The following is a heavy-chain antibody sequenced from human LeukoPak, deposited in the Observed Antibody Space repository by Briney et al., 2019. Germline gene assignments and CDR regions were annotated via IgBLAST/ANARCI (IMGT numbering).Heavy chain of an antibody. V-gene: IGHV4-59*01. CDR3: ARDRHGSGSAHSFDP. CDR2: IYYSGST. J-gene: IGHJ5*02. D-gene: IGHD3-10*01. Sequence: SETLSLTCTVPGGSISSYYWSWIRQPPGKGLEWIGYIYYSGSTNYNPSLKSRVTILVDTSKNQFSLKLSSVTAADTAVYYCARDRHGSGSAHSFDPWGQGTLVTVSS. CDR1: GGSISSYY.